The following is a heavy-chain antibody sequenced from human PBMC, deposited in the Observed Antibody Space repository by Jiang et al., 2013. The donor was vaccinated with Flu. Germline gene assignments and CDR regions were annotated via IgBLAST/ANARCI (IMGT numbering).Heavy chain of an antibody. CDR2: IYYTGTTSGST. CDR1: GGSISRAY. D-gene: IGHD6-19*01. V-gene: IGHV4-59*01. Sequence: PGLVKPSGTLSLTCSVSGGSISRAYWSWIRQPPGKGLEWIGYIYYTGTTSGSTNFNPSLKSRVTISVDTSKKEFSLRLSSVTAADTALYYCARAGGWAYLGAFDLWGQGTMVTVSA. J-gene: IGHJ3*01. CDR3: ARAGGWAYLGAFDL.